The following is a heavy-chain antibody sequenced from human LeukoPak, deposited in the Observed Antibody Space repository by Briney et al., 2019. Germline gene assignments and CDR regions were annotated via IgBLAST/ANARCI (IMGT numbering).Heavy chain of an antibody. CDR3: ANLRAAGSDY. Sequence: GGSLRLSCATSGFTFSSYAMSWVRQAPGKGLEWVSAISGSGGSTYYADSVKGRFTISRDNSKNTLYLQMNSLRAEDTAVYYCANLRAAGSDYWGQGTLVTVSS. J-gene: IGHJ4*02. CDR1: GFTFSSYA. CDR2: ISGSGGST. D-gene: IGHD2-2*01. V-gene: IGHV3-23*01.